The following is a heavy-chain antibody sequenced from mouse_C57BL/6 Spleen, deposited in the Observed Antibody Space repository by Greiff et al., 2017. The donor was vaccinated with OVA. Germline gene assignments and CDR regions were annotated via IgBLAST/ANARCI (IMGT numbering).Heavy chain of an antibody. Sequence: QVQLQQSGPELVKPGASVKISCKASGYAFSSSWMNWVKQRPGKGLEWIGRIYPGDGDTNYNGKFKGKATLTADKSSSTAYMQLSSLTSEDSAVYVCAIDEASYYDYDGQYYFDYWGQGTTLTVSS. D-gene: IGHD2-4*01. CDR2: IYPGDGDT. CDR1: GYAFSSSW. V-gene: IGHV1-82*01. CDR3: AIDEASYYDYDGQYYFDY. J-gene: IGHJ2*01.